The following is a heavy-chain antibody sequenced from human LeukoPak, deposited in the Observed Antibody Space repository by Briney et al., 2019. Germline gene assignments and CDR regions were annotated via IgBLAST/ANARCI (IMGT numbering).Heavy chain of an antibody. J-gene: IGHJ4*02. CDR2: IYSSGGT. CDR3: ASYSGSNVYYGY. V-gene: IGHV4-4*07. Sequence: SETLSLTCTVSGGSISSYYWTWIRQPAGKGLEWIGRIYSSGGTNYNPSLKSRVTMSVDMPKNQFSLKLSSVTAADTAVYYCASYSGSNVYYGYWGPGTLVTVSS. D-gene: IGHD1-26*01. CDR1: GGSISSYY.